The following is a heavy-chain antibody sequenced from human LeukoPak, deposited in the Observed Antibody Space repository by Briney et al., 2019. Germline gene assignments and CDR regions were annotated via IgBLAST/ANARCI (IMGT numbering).Heavy chain of an antibody. Sequence: SETLSLTCAVSGYSISSGYYWGWIRQPPGEGLEWIGSIYHSGSTYYNPSLKSRVTISVDTSKNQFSLKLSSVTAADTAVYYCARSPYVAATLDYWGQGTLVTVSS. D-gene: IGHD2-15*01. J-gene: IGHJ4*02. CDR1: GYSISSGYY. CDR3: ARSPYVAATLDY. V-gene: IGHV4-38-2*01. CDR2: IYHSGST.